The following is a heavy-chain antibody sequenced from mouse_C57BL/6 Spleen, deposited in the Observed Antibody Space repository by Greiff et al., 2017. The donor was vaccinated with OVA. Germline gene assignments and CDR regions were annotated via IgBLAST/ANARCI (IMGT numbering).Heavy chain of an antibody. J-gene: IGHJ1*03. CDR2: IDPENGDT. CDR3: TTRYGSSYGYFDG. CDR1: GFNIKDDY. Sequence: EVKLMESGAELVRPGASVKLSCTASGFNIKDDYMHWVKQRPEQGLEWIGWIDPENGDTEYASKFQGKATIAADPSSNTAYLQRSSLTSEDTAVYYGTTRYGSSYGYFDGWGTGTTVTVSS. D-gene: IGHD1-1*01. V-gene: IGHV14-4*01.